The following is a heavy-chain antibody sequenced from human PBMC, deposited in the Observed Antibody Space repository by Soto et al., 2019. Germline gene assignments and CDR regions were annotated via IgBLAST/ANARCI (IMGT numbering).Heavy chain of an antibody. CDR2: IYYSGST. CDR1: GGSISSSNW. J-gene: IGHJ6*03. Sequence: PSETLSLTCAVSGGSISSSNWWSWVRQPPGKGLEWIGDIYYSGSTNYNPSLRRRVIMSVDTSKRQFSLQLKSVTAADTAIYYCARTVLGPDILADQFVDYYYYMDVWGQGTTVTVSS. V-gene: IGHV4-4*02. CDR3: ARTVLGPDILADQFVDYYYYMDV. D-gene: IGHD3-9*01.